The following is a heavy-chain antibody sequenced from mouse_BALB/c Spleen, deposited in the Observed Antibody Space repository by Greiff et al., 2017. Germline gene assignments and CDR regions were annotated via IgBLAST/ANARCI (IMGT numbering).Heavy chain of an antibody. V-gene: IGHV5-9-3*01. CDR3: ARHKFLDY. J-gene: IGHJ4*01. Sequence: EVKVVESGGGLVKPGGSLKLSCAASGFTFSSYAMSWVRQTPEKRLEWVATISSGGSYTYYPDSVKGRFTISRDNAKNTLYLQMSSLRSEDTAMYYCARHKFLDYWGQGTSVTVSS. CDR1: GFTFSSYA. CDR2: ISSGGSYT.